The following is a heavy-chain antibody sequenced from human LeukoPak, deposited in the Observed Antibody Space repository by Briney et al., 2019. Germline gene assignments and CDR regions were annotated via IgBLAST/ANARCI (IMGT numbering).Heavy chain of an antibody. Sequence: GGSLRLSCAASGFTFNSYSLNWVRQAPGRGLEWASSITSSSADTYYADSVKGRFTISRDNSKNTLYLQMNSLRAEDTAVYYCAKVQYQLLGFDYWGQGTLVTVSS. CDR3: AKVQYQLLGFDY. V-gene: IGHV3-21*04. J-gene: IGHJ4*02. CDR1: GFTFNSYS. CDR2: ITSSSADT. D-gene: IGHD2-2*01.